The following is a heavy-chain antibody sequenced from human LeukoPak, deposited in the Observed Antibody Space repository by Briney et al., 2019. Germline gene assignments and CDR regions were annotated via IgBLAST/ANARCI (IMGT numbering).Heavy chain of an antibody. J-gene: IGHJ6*03. CDR1: GFTFSSYE. Sequence: GGSLRLSCAASGFTFSSYEMNWVRQAPGKGLEWVSYISSSGSTIYYADSVKGRFTISRDNAKNSLYLQMNSLRAEDTAVYYCASDPRDDILGYYYYYMDVWGKGTTVTVSS. D-gene: IGHD3-9*01. CDR3: ASDPRDDILGYYYYYMDV. CDR2: ISSSGSTI. V-gene: IGHV3-48*03.